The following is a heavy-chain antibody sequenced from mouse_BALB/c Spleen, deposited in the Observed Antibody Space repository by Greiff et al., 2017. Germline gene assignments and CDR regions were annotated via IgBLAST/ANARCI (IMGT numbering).Heavy chain of an antibody. CDR2: ISDGGSYT. CDR1: GFTFRDYY. D-gene: IGHD2-3*01. Sequence: DVMLVESGGGLVKPGGSLKLSCAASGFTFRDYYMYWVRQTPEKRLEWVATISDGGSYTYYPDSVKGRFTISRDNAKNNLYLQRSSLKSEDTAMYYCASPDGYYGAMDYWGQGTSVTVSS. V-gene: IGHV5-4*02. J-gene: IGHJ4*01. CDR3: ASPDGYYGAMDY.